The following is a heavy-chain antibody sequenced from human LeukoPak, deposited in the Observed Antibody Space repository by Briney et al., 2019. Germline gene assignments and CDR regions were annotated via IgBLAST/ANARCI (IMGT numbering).Heavy chain of an antibody. CDR1: GYTFTGYY. CDR2: INPNSGGT. V-gene: IGHV1-2*02. CDR3: ARDIGGWWRPIDY. J-gene: IGHJ4*02. Sequence: ASVKVSCKASGYTFTGYYMHWVRQAPGQGLEWMGWINPNSGGTNYAQKFQGRVTMTRDTSISTAYMELSRLRSDDTAVYYCARDIGGWWRPIDYWGQGTLVTVSS. D-gene: IGHD2-15*01.